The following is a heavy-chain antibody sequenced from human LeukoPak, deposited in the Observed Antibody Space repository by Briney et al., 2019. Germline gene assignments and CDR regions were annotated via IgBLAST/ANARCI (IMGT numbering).Heavy chain of an antibody. J-gene: IGHJ4*02. CDR3: ARGQGSYYNADY. Sequence: SETLSLTCAVYGGSFSGYYWSWIRQPPGKGLEWIGRIYTSGSTNYNPSLKSRVTMSVDTSKNQFSLKLKSVTAADTAVYYCARGQGSYYNADYWGQGTLVTVSS. CDR2: IYTSGST. V-gene: IGHV4-59*10. D-gene: IGHD3-10*01. CDR1: GGSFSGYY.